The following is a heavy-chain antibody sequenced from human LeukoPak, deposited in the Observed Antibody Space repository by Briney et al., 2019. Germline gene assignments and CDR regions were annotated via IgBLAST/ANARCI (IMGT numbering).Heavy chain of an antibody. Sequence: SETLSLTCAVYGGSFSGYYWSWIRQPPGKGLEWIGEINHSGSTNYNPSLKSRVTISVDTSKNQFSLKLSSVTAADTAVYYCARDLVEKNYFDYWGQGTLVTVSS. CDR2: INHSGST. J-gene: IGHJ4*02. D-gene: IGHD1-26*01. CDR3: ARDLVEKNYFDY. V-gene: IGHV4-34*01. CDR1: GGSFSGYY.